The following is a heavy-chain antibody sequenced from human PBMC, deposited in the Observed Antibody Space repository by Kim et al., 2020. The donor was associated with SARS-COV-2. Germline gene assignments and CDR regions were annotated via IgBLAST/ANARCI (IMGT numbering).Heavy chain of an antibody. CDR3: ARGLDV. Sequence: SDTLSLTCTVSGGSISSGSYYWSWIRQPAGKGLEWIGRIYTSGSTNYNPSLKSRVTISVDTSKNQFSLKLSSVTAADTAVYYCARGLDVWGQGTTVTVSS. V-gene: IGHV4-61*02. J-gene: IGHJ6*02. CDR2: IYTSGST. CDR1: GGSISSGSYY.